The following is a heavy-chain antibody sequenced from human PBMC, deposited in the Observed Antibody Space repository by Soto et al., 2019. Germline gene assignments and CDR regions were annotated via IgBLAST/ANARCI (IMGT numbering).Heavy chain of an antibody. V-gene: IGHV3-30*18. CDR2: ISYDGSNK. Sequence: GGSLRLSCAASGFTFSSYGMHWVRQAPGKGLEWVAVISYDGSNKYYADSVKGRFTISRDNSKNTLYLQMNSLRAEDTAVYYCAKAPLRYSSSWYLGYWGQGTLVTVSS. D-gene: IGHD6-13*01. J-gene: IGHJ4*02. CDR1: GFTFSSYG. CDR3: AKAPLRYSSSWYLGY.